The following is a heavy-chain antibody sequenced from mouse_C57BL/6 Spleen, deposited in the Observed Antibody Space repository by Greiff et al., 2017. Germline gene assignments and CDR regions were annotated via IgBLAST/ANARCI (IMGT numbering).Heavy chain of an antibody. D-gene: IGHD1-1*01. V-gene: IGHV1-82*01. CDR2: IYPGDGDT. Sequence: QVQLQQSGPELVKPGASVKISCKASGYAFSSSWMNWVKQRPGKGLEWIGRIYPGDGDTNYNGKFKGKATLTADKSSSTAYMQLSSLTSEDSAVYFCARDYYYGSRTSFDYWGQGTTLTVSS. CDR3: ARDYYYGSRTSFDY. CDR1: GYAFSSSW. J-gene: IGHJ2*01.